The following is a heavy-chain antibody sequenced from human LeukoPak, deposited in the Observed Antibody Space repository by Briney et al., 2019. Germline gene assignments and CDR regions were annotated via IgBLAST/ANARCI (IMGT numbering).Heavy chain of an antibody. Sequence: GGSLRLSCAASGFTVSSNYMSWVRQAPGKGLEWVSVIYSGGSTYYADSVKGRFTISRDNSKNTLYLQMNSLRAEDTAVYYCARDSVVYYYDSTHPNWFDPWGQGTLVTVSS. CDR3: ARDSVVYYYDSTHPNWFDP. V-gene: IGHV3-53*01. D-gene: IGHD3-22*01. CDR1: GFTVSSNY. CDR2: IYSGGST. J-gene: IGHJ5*02.